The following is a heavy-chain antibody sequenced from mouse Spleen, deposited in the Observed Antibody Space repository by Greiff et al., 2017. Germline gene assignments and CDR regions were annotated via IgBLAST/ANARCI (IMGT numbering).Heavy chain of an antibody. V-gene: IGHV1-81*01. CDR3: ARRNYDYDGGYYFDY. Sequence: VKLQESGAELARPGASVKLSCKASGYTFTSYGISWVKQRTGQGLEWIGEIYPRSGNTYYNEKFKGKATLTADKSSSTAYMELRSLTSEDSAVYFCARRNYDYDGGYYFDYWGQGTTLTVSS. J-gene: IGHJ2*01. CDR2: IYPRSGNT. CDR1: GYTFTSYG. D-gene: IGHD2-4*01.